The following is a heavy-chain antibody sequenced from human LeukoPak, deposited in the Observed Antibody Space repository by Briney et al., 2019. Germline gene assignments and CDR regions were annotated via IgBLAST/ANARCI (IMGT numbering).Heavy chain of an antibody. Sequence: SETLSLTCTVSGGSISSYYWSWIRQPPGKGLEWIGYIYYSGSTNYNTFLKSRVTISVDTSKNQFSLKLSSVTAADTAVYYCARHSWYYDSSGYYLIWGQGTLVTVSS. J-gene: IGHJ4*02. V-gene: IGHV4-59*08. CDR2: IYYSGST. CDR3: ARHSWYYDSSGYYLI. CDR1: GGSISSYY. D-gene: IGHD3-22*01.